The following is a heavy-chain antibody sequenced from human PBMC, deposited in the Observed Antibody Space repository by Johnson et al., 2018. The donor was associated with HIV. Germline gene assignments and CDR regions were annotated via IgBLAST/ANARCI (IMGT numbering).Heavy chain of an antibody. Sequence: QVLLVESGGGVIRPGGSLRLSCATSGFTFSSYSMHWVRQAPGKGLEWVAVISYDGSNKYYADSVKGRFTISRDNSKNTLYLQMNSLRAEDTAVYYCARALTTDAFDIWGQGTMVTVSS. CDR3: ARALTTDAFDI. V-gene: IGHV3-30-3*01. CDR2: ISYDGSNK. CDR1: GFTFSSYS. D-gene: IGHD4-17*01. J-gene: IGHJ3*02.